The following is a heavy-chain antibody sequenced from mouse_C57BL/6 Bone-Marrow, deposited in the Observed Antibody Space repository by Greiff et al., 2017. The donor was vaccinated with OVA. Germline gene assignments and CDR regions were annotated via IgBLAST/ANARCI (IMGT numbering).Heavy chain of an antibody. CDR3: AYYSNYVWFAY. V-gene: IGHV1-19*01. CDR2: INPYNGGT. D-gene: IGHD2-5*01. Sequence: VQLQQSGPVLVKPGASVKMSCKASGYTFTDYYMNWVKQSHGKSLEWIGVINPYNGGTSYNQKFKGKATLTVDKSSSTAYMELNSLTSEDSAVYYCAYYSNYVWFAYWGQGTLVTVSA. J-gene: IGHJ3*01. CDR1: GYTFTDYY.